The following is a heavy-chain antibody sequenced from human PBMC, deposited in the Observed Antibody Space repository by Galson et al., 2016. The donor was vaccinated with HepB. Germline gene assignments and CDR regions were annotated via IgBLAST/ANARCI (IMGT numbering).Heavy chain of an antibody. CDR1: GGSVSSHNW. V-gene: IGHV4-4*02. D-gene: IGHD1-26*01. CDR3: PRTDFGEVGTTTSVVGY. Sequence: SETLSLTCAVSGGSVSSHNWWSWVRQPPGKGLEWIGEVFHGGSTNYNPSLKSRVTISVATSKNQFTLKLSSVTAADSAVYYCPRTDFGEVGTTTSVVGYWGQGPLVTGSS. J-gene: IGHJ4*02. CDR2: VFHGGST.